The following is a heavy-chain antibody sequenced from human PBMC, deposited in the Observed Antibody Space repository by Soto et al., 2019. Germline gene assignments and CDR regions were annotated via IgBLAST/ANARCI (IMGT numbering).Heavy chain of an antibody. CDR1: GGSISSYY. CDR2: IYYSGST. J-gene: IGHJ4*02. CDR3: ASQHYYDSSGYYVVY. D-gene: IGHD3-22*01. Sequence: SETLSLTCTVSGGSISSYYWSWIRQPPGKGLEWIGYIYYSGSTNYNPSLKSRVTISVDTSKKQFSLKLSSVTAADTAVYYCASQHYYDSSGYYVVYWGQGTLVTVSS. V-gene: IGHV4-59*08.